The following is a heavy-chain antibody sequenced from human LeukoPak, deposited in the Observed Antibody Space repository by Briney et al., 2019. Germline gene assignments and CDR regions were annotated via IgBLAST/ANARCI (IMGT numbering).Heavy chain of an antibody. CDR3: ARDRIRTSHPTLDY. CDR2: ISSSSSYI. J-gene: IGHJ4*02. V-gene: IGHV3-21*01. Sequence: AGGSLRLSCSASGFTFSSYSMNWVRQAPGKGLEWVSSISSSSSYIYYADSVKGRFTISRDNAKNSLYLQMNSLRDEDTAVYYCARDRIRTSHPTLDYWGQGTLVTVSS. CDR1: GFTFSSYS.